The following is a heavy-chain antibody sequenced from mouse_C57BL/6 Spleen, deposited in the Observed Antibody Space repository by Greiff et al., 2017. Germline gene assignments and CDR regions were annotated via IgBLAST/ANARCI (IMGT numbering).Heavy chain of an antibody. CDR1: GYTFTSYW. CDR2: IDPSDSYT. D-gene: IGHD1-1*01. J-gene: IGHJ4*01. Sequence: VQLQQPGAELVRPGTSVKLSCKASGYTFTSYWMHWVKQRPGQGLEWIGVIDPSDSYTNYNQKFKGKATLTVDTSSSTAYMQLSSLTSEDSAGYYCARGGVARDYYAMDYWGQGTSVTVSS. V-gene: IGHV1-59*01. CDR3: ARGGVARDYYAMDY.